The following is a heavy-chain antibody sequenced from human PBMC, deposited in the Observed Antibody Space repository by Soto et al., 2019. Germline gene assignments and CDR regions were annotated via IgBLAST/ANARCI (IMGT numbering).Heavy chain of an antibody. Sequence: PGGSLRLSCAASGFTFSSYAMHWVRQAPGKGLEWVAVISYDGSNKYYADSVKGRFTISRDNSKNTLYLQMNSLRAEDTAVYYCASPSQSYPTYYYDSSGYLPLDYWGQGTLVTVSS. CDR1: GFTFSSYA. J-gene: IGHJ4*02. CDR2: ISYDGSNK. D-gene: IGHD3-22*01. CDR3: ASPSQSYPTYYYDSSGYLPLDY. V-gene: IGHV3-30-3*01.